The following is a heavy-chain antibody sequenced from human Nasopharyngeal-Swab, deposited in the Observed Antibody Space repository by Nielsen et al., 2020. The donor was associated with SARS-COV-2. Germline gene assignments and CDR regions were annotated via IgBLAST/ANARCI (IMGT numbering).Heavy chain of an antibody. D-gene: IGHD3-16*01. CDR2: IYYSGST. J-gene: IGHJ6*02. Sequence: WTRHPPGKGLEGIGSIYYSGSTYYNPSLKRRVTISVDTSKNQFSLKLSSATAADTAVYYCARRVARAPRHEGDYYYGMDVWGQGTTVTVSS. V-gene: IGHV4-39*01. CDR3: ARRVARAPRHEGDYYYGMDV.